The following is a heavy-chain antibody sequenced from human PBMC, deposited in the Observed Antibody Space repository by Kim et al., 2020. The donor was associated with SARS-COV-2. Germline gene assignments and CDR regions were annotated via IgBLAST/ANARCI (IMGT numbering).Heavy chain of an antibody. CDR1: GGSFSGYY. V-gene: IGHV4-34*01. J-gene: IGHJ4*02. D-gene: IGHD5-18*01. Sequence: SETLSLTCAVYGGSFSGYYWSWIRQPPGKGLEWIGEINHSGSTNYNPSLKSRVTISVDTSKNQFSLKLSSVTAADTAVYYCARRDTAMVTAETPSNRGPFDYWGQGTLVTVSS. CDR3: ARRDTAMVTAETPSNRGPFDY. CDR2: INHSGST.